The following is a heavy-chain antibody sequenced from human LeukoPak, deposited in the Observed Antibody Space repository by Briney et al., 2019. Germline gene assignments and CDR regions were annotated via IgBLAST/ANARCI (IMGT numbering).Heavy chain of an antibody. CDR1: GGSISSYY. J-gene: IGHJ5*02. D-gene: IGHD3-10*01. Sequence: SETLSLTCTVSGGSISSYYWSWIRQPPGKGLEWIGYIYYSGNTNYNPSLKSRVTISVDTSKNQFSLKLSSVTAADTAVYYCARDRITMVRGVIISHWFDPWGQGTLVTVSS. V-gene: IGHV4-59*01. CDR2: IYYSGNT. CDR3: ARDRITMVRGVIISHWFDP.